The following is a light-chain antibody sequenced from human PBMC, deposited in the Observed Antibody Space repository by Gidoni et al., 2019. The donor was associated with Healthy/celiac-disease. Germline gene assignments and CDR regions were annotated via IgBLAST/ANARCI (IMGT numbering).Light chain of an antibody. CDR3: AAWDDSLNGVV. CDR1: SSNIGSNT. CDR2: SNN. Sequence: QSVLTQPPSAPRTHGQRVTISCSGSSSNIGSNTVNWYQQLPGTAPKLLIYSNNQRPSGVPDRFSGSKSGTSASLAISGLQSEDEADYYCAAWDDSLNGVVFGGGTKLTVL. V-gene: IGLV1-44*01. J-gene: IGLJ2*01.